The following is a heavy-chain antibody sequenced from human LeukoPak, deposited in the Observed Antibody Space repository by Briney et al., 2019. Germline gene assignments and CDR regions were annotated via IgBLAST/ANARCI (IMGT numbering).Heavy chain of an antibody. Sequence: SETLSLTCTVSGGSISSGNYYWSWIRQPAGKTLEWIGRIYTSGSTNYNPSLKSRVTMSVDTSKNQFSLKLSSVTAADTAVYYCARTRDLGPDYWGQGTLVTVSS. V-gene: IGHV4-61*02. CDR3: ARTRDLGPDY. D-gene: IGHD1-26*01. CDR1: GGSISSGNYY. CDR2: IYTSGST. J-gene: IGHJ4*02.